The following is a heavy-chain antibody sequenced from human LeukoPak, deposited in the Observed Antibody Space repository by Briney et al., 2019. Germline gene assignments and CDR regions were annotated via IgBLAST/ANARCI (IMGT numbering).Heavy chain of an antibody. J-gene: IGHJ4*02. CDR1: GFTFTSYS. CDR2: ISSSSSTI. Sequence: GWSLRLSCAASGFTFTSYSMNCVRPAPGKVLECVSYISSSSSTIYYADSVKGRFTISRDNAKNSLYLQMNSLRAEDTAVYYCARDLDYGDYSIYFDYWGQGTLVTVSS. V-gene: IGHV3-48*01. D-gene: IGHD4-17*01. CDR3: ARDLDYGDYSIYFDY.